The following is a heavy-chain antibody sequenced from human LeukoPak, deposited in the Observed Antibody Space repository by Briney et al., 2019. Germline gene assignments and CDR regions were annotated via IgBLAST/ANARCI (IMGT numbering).Heavy chain of an antibody. V-gene: IGHV3-30-3*01. CDR1: GFTFSSYD. Sequence: GRSLRLSCAASGFTFSSYDMHWVRQAPGKGLGWVAVISNDGSNKDYADSVKGRFTISRDNSKNTLYVQMNSLRVEDTAVYYCVLGHYGGLFDNWGQGTLVTVPS. CDR3: VLGHYGGLFDN. D-gene: IGHD4-23*01. CDR2: ISNDGSNK. J-gene: IGHJ4*02.